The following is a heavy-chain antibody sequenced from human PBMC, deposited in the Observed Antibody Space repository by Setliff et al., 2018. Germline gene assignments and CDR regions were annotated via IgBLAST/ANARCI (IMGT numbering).Heavy chain of an antibody. D-gene: IGHD4-17*01. J-gene: IGHJ4*02. CDR3: ARENGDYDLDY. CDR1: GFTFSSYS. CDR2: ISGSGGST. Sequence: GGSLRLSCAASGFTFSSYSMSWVRQAPGKGLEWVSAISGSGGSTYYADSVKGRFTISRDNSKNTLFLQMNSLRAEDTAVYYCARENGDYDLDYWGQGALVTVSS. V-gene: IGHV3-23*01.